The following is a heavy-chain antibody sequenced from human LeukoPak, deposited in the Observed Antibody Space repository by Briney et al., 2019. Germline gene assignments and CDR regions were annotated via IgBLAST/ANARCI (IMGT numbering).Heavy chain of an antibody. J-gene: IGHJ4*02. D-gene: IGHD2-2*01. CDR3: AEDGEGYCGSTSCLGVDY. CDR2: IRHE. CDR1: GFTFSSYV. Sequence: GGSLRLSCAASGFTFSSYVMHWVRQAPGKGLEWVAFIRHEDSVKGRFTISRDNSKNTLYLQMNSLRAEDTAVYYCAEDGEGYCGSTSCLGVDYWGQGTLVTVSS. V-gene: IGHV3-30*02.